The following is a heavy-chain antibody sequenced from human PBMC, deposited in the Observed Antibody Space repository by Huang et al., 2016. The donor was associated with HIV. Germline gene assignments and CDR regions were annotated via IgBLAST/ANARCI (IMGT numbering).Heavy chain of an antibody. J-gene: IGHJ5*02. CDR3: VTSRKTISGGRVGWFDP. Sequence: VQLVQFGAEVKKPGASVKVSCKVSGKSVSEVAMHWVRQAPGKGLEWMGGCEGKEGGTGYPQKFQGRVSMTEDTSTDTAYMELSGLGSDETAVYYCVTSRKTISGGRVGWFDPWGQGTLVTVSS. V-gene: IGHV1-24*01. CDR1: GKSVSEVA. D-gene: IGHD3-3*01. CDR2: CEGKEGGT.